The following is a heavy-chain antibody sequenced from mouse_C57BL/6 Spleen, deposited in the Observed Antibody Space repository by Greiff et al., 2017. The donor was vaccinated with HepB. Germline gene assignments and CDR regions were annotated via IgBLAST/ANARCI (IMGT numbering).Heavy chain of an antibody. Sequence: EVKVEESGAELVRPGASVKLSCTASGFNIKDYYMHWVKQRPEQGLEWIGRIDPEDGDTEYAPKFQGKATMTADTSSNTAYLQLSSLTSEDTAVYYCTTLITTVVGDFDYWGQGTTLTVSS. J-gene: IGHJ2*01. CDR1: GFNIKDYY. CDR3: TTLITTVVGDFDY. CDR2: IDPEDGDT. D-gene: IGHD1-1*01. V-gene: IGHV14-1*01.